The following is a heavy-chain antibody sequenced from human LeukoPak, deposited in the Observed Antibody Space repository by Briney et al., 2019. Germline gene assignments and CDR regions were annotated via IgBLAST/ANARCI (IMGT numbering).Heavy chain of an antibody. D-gene: IGHD4-11*01. CDR2: IYYSGST. CDR1: GGSISSSSYY. J-gene: IGHJ6*03. Sequence: PSETLSLTCTVSGGSISSSSYYWGWIRQPPGKGLEWIGSIYYSGSTYYNPSLKSRVTISIDTSKIQFSLKLSAVTAAYTAVYYCATRKSTVTSYYYYYYMDVWGKGTTVTVSS. CDR3: ATRKSTVTSYYYYYYMDV. V-gene: IGHV4-39*01.